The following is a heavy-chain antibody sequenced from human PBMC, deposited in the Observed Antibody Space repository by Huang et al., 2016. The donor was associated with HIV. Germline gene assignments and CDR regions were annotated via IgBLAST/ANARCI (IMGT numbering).Heavy chain of an antibody. CDR1: GGSIRSSDYP. J-gene: IGHJ6*03. Sequence: QLLLQESGPGLVKPSEALAFTCAVSGGSIRSSDYPWGWIRQPPGKGLGWIGSIYYKGSTHYSPSLKSRVTIAVDTSKNLFFLNLTSMTAADTAVYYCARHREGPVAYYSGWGSHLNYMDVWGRGRTVVVSS. CDR2: IYYKGST. D-gene: IGHD3-10*01. CDR3: ARHREGPVAYYSGWGSHLNYMDV. V-gene: IGHV4-39*01.